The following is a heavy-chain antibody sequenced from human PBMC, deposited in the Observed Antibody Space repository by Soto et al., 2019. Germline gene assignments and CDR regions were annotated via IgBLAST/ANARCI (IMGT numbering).Heavy chain of an antibody. J-gene: IGHJ4*02. V-gene: IGHV1-18*01. CDR2: ISAFNGNT. CDR3: GRVLSGSSFDDLDF. Sequence: QIQLVQSGAEVKKPGASVNVSCKASGYNFDKYAIMWVRQARGQGLEWMGWISAFNGNTNQAPKLQGRLTMTTDTSTNTAHMQLRRLTSDDTAVYSCGRVLSGSSFDDLDFWGQGTLVTVSS. D-gene: IGHD1-26*01. CDR1: GYNFDKYA.